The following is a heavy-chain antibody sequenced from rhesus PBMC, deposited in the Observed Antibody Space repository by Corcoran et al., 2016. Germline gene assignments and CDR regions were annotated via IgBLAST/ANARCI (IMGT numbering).Heavy chain of an antibody. Sequence: QVQLQESGPGVVKPSETLSLTCAVSGYSISSGYDWSWIRQPPGKGLEWIGYIYGSSGSTNYNPPRKNRVTSATDTSKNQFSRKLSSGTAAATAVYYGARESGSGGVFDFWGQGLRVTVSS. CDR3: ARESGSGGVFDF. CDR1: GYSISSGYD. V-gene: IGHV4-76*01. D-gene: IGHD6-25*01. CDR2: IYGSSGST. J-gene: IGHJ3*01.